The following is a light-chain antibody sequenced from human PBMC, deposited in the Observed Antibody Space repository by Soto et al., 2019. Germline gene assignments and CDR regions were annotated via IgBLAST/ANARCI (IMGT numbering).Light chain of an antibody. V-gene: IGKV1-39*01. CDR3: QQTYSTPVFT. J-gene: IGKJ3*01. Sequence: DIKVTQSPTSLSASEGDRVTITCRESQNINNYLSWYQHKPGKAPKLLIYAASNLQSGVPSRFSGSGSGTDFTLTISGLQPEDFATYYCQQTYSTPVFTFGPGTKVDVK. CDR1: QNINNY. CDR2: AAS.